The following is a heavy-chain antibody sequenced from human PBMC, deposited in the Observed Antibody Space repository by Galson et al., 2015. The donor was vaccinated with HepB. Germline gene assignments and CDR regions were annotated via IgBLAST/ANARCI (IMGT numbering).Heavy chain of an antibody. CDR3: ASTSRDGYLPFDY. CDR2: IDPSDSFT. V-gene: IGHV5-10-1*01. D-gene: IGHD5-24*01. J-gene: IGHJ4*02. Sequence: QSGAEVKKPGESLRISCKGSGYSFTRKWINWVRQMPGKGLEWMGRIDPSDSFTNYSPSFQGHVTISADKSITTAYLQWSSLKASDTAMYYCASTSRDGYLPFDYWGQGTVVTVSS. CDR1: GYSFTRKW.